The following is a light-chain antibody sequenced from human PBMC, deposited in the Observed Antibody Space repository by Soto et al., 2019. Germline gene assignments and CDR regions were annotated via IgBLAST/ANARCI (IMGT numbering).Light chain of an antibody. Sequence: EIVMTQSPATLSVSPGEGATLSCRASQSVRSNLAWYQHKPGLAPRLLIYGVSTRATGIPVRFSGSGSGTDFTLTISRLEPEDFALYYCQVYGISPWTFGQGTKLEI. CDR1: QSVRSN. CDR3: QVYGISPWT. V-gene: IGKV3-15*01. J-gene: IGKJ1*01. CDR2: GVS.